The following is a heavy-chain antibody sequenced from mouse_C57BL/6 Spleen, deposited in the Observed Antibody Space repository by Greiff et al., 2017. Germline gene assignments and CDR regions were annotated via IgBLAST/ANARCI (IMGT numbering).Heavy chain of an antibody. CDR2: ISYSGST. V-gene: IGHV3-1*01. D-gene: IGHD3-3*01. J-gene: IGHJ1*03. Sequence: EVQLVESGPGMVKPSQSLSLTCTVTGYSITSGYDWHWIRHFPGNKLEWMGYISYSGSTNYNPSLKSRISITHDTSKNHFFLKLNSVTTEDTATYYCARRGLVYWYFDVWGTGTTVTVSS. CDR1: GYSITSGYD. CDR3: ARRGLVYWYFDV.